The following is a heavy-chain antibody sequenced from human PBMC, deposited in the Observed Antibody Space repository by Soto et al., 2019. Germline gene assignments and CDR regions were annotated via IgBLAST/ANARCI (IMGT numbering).Heavy chain of an antibody. CDR1: GFSLNTRGVG. J-gene: IGHJ5*02. V-gene: IGHV2-5*02. D-gene: IGHD3-10*01. CDR3: VHTYSCGLRSYYNHWFDP. CDR2: IYWDGDR. Sequence: SGPTLVNPTQTLTLSCAFSGFSLNTRGVGVAWIRQPPGKTLEWLALIYWDGDRRYTPSLKSRLTVTKDTSNDQVALTMTNMDPVDTATYYCVHTYSCGLRSYYNHWFDPWGQGTLVTVSS.